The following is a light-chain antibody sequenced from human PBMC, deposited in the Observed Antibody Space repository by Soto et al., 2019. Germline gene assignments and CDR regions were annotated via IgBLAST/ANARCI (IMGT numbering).Light chain of an antibody. CDR2: AAT. Sequence: DIQMTQSPSSLSASLGDRVTITCRASQSINNYLNWYQQEEGKAPKHLIYAATSLQSGVPSRFSGSGSGTEFTLTISSLQPGDFATYYCQQSYNSPYTFGRGTKLEIK. V-gene: IGKV1-39*01. J-gene: IGKJ2*01. CDR3: QQSYNSPYT. CDR1: QSINNY.